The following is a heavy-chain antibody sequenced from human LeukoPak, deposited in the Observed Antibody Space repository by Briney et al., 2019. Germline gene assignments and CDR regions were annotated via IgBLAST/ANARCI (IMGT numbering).Heavy chain of an antibody. CDR2: MNSDGTTT. D-gene: IGHD3-22*01. V-gene: IGHV3-74*01. J-gene: IGHJ4*02. CDR1: GFTFSDHW. CDR3: ARDPVYYYDSSGYQYYFDY. Sequence: PGGSLRLSCAASGFTFSDHWMHWVRQVPGKGLLWVARMNSDGTTTNYADSVKGRFTISRDNSKNTLYLQMNSLRAEDTAVYYCARDPVYYYDSSGYQYYFDYWGQGTLVTVSS.